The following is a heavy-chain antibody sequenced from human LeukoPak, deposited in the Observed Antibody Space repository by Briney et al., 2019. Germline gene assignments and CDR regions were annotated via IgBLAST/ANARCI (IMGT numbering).Heavy chain of an antibody. D-gene: IGHD2-2*01. CDR3: ASPYCSSTSCLDY. J-gene: IGHJ4*02. CDR2: ISSSGSTI. Sequence: GGSLRLSCAASGFTFSDYYMSWIRQAPGKGLGWGSYISSSGSTIYYADSVKGRFTISRDNAKNSLYLQMNSLRAEDTAVYYCASPYCSSTSCLDYWGQGTLVTVSP. V-gene: IGHV3-11*01. CDR1: GFTFSDYY.